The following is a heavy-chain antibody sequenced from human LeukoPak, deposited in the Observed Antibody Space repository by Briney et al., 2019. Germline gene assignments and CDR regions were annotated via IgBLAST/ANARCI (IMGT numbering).Heavy chain of an antibody. Sequence: SETLSLTCTVSGGSISSYYWSWIRQPPGKGLEWIGYIYYSGSTNYNPSLKSRVTISVDTSKNQFSLKLSSVTAADTAVYYCARFGGSAGSWGSFANWGQEPLVTSPQ. CDR1: GGSISSYY. CDR2: IYYSGST. J-gene: IGHJ4*02. V-gene: IGHV4-59*01. CDR3: ARFGGSAGSWGSFAN. D-gene: IGHD3-10*01.